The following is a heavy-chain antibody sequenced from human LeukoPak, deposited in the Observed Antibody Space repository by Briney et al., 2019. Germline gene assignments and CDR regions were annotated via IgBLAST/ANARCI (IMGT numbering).Heavy chain of an antibody. J-gene: IGHJ6*03. CDR2: ISGSGGST. Sequence: PGGSLRLSCAASGFTFSSYAMSWVRQAPGKGLEWVSAISGSGGSTYYADSGKGRFTISRDNSKNTLYLQMNSLRAEDTAVYYCAKAGSGYYYYGSGSYYKDYYYMDVWGKGTTVTVSS. D-gene: IGHD3-10*01. CDR1: GFTFSSYA. CDR3: AKAGSGYYYYGSGSYYKDYYYMDV. V-gene: IGHV3-23*01.